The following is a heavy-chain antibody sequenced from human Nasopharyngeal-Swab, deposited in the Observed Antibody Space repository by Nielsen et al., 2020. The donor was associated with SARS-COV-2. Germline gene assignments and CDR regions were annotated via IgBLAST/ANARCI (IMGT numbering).Heavy chain of an antibody. Sequence: VRQMPGKGLEWVANIPHAGLSTWSVDSVKGRFTVSRDNAKNSLYLQMNSLRAEDTAVYYCARTEHGGSYYYGMDVWGQGTTVTVSS. CDR2: IPHAGLST. J-gene: IGHJ6*02. V-gene: IGHV3-7*04. CDR3: ARTEHGGSYYYGMDV. D-gene: IGHD1/OR15-1a*01.